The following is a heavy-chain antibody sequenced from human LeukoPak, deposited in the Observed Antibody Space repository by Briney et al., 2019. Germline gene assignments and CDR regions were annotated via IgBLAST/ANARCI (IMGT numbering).Heavy chain of an antibody. CDR2: IFHTGST. J-gene: IGHJ5*02. Sequence: SGTLSLTCAVSGSSIISNNWWSWVRQTPGKGLEWIGEIFHTGSTNYNPSLKSRVTILMDKSKNHFSLKLSSVTAADTAVYYCVRDGSPWGQGTLVTVSS. V-gene: IGHV4-4*02. D-gene: IGHD5-12*01. CDR1: GSSIISNNW. CDR3: VRDGSP.